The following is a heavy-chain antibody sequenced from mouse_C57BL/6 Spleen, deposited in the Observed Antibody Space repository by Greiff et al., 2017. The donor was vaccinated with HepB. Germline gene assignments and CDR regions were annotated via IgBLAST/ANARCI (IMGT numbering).Heavy chain of an antibody. CDR1: GFTFSSYA. CDR3: ARDGGGFYYYAMDY. CDR2: ISDGGSYT. Sequence: EVKVVESGGGLVKPGGSLKLSCAASGFTFSSYAMSWVRQTPEKRLEWVATISDGGSYTYYPDNVKGRVTISRDNAKNNLYLQMSHLKSEDTAMYYCARDGGGFYYYAMDYWGQGTSVTVSS. J-gene: IGHJ4*01. V-gene: IGHV5-4*01. D-gene: IGHD1-1*02.